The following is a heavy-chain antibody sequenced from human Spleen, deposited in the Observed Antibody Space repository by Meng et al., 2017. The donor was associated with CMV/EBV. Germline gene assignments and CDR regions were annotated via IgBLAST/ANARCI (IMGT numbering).Heavy chain of an antibody. V-gene: IGHV3-33*06. CDR3: AKDQCSTTRCYSPLDY. CDR1: EFILSTYG. CDR2: IWSDGSSK. Sequence: EFILSTYGMHWGRQAPGKGLEGVAVIWSDGSSKYYGDSVKGRFTISRDNSKNTLYLQMNSLRVEDTAVYYCAKDQCSTTRCYSPLDYWGQGTLVTVSS. D-gene: IGHD2-2*01. J-gene: IGHJ4*02.